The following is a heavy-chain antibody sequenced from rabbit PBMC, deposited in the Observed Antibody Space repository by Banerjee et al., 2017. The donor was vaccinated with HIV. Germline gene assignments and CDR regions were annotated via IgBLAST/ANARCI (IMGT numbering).Heavy chain of an antibody. J-gene: IGHJ4*01. V-gene: IGHV1S40*01. CDR2: IYVGSSGNT. CDR1: GFSFSSSDD. D-gene: IGHD7-1*01. Sequence: QSLEESGGGLVKPGASLTLTCTASGFSFSSSDDMCWVRQAPGKGLEWIACIYVGSSGNTYYASWAKGRFTISKTSSTTVTLQMTSLTAADTATYFCARDVDNTGTYDFGLWGPGTLVTVS. CDR3: ARDVDNTGTYDFGL.